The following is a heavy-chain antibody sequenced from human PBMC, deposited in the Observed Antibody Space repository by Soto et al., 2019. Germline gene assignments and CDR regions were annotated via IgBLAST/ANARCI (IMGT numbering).Heavy chain of an antibody. V-gene: IGHV3-23*01. J-gene: IGHJ4*02. Sequence: GGSLRLSCAASGFTFSSYAMSWVRQAPGKGLEWVSAISGSGGSTYYADSVKGRFTISRDNSKNTLYLQMNSLRAEDTAVYYCAKEAPVVCTNGVCPARAYFDYWGQGTLVTVSS. D-gene: IGHD2-8*01. CDR1: GFTFSSYA. CDR2: ISGSGGST. CDR3: AKEAPVVCTNGVCPARAYFDY.